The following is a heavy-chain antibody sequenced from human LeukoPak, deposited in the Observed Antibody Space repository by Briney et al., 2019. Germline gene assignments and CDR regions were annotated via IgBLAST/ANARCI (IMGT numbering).Heavy chain of an antibody. CDR3: AKERQAGDYFTSDY. CDR2: IWYDGSNK. D-gene: IGHD4-17*01. Sequence: PGGSLRLSCAAPGFTFSSYGMHWVRQAPGKGLEWVAVIWYDGSNKYYADSVKGRFTISRDNSKNTLYLQMNSLRAEDTAIYYCAKERQAGDYFTSDYWGLGTLVTVSS. CDR1: GFTFSSYG. V-gene: IGHV3-33*06. J-gene: IGHJ4*02.